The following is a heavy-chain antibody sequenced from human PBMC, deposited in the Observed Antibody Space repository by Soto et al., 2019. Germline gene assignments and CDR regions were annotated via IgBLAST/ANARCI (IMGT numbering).Heavy chain of an antibody. CDR3: ARDKYYYYYMDV. CDR2: IYSGGST. V-gene: IGHV3-66*01. CDR1: GFTVSSNY. J-gene: IGHJ6*03. Sequence: PGGSLRLSCAASGFTVSSNYMSWVRQAPGKGLEWVSVIYSGGSTYYADSVKGRFTISRDNSKNTLYLQMNSLRAEDTAVYYCARDKYYYYYMDVWGKGTTVTVSS.